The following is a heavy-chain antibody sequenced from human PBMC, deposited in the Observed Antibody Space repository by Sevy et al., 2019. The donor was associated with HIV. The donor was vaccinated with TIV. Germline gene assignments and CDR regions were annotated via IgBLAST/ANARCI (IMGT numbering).Heavy chain of an antibody. CDR3: ARRNDYSNLRGLYYYYYGMDV. J-gene: IGHJ6*02. V-gene: IGHV4-34*01. D-gene: IGHD4-4*01. Sequence: SETLSLTCAVYGGSFSGYYWSWIRQPPGKELEWIGEIDHSGSTNYNPSLKSRVTISVDTSKNQFSLKLSSVTAADTALYFCARRNDYSNLRGLYYYYYGMDVWGQGTTVTVSS. CDR1: GGSFSGYY. CDR2: IDHSGST.